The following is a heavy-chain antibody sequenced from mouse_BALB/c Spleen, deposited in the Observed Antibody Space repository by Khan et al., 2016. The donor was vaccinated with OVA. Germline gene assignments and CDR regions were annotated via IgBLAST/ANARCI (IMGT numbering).Heavy chain of an antibody. CDR2: INPYYCST. D-gene: IGHD2-2*01. CDR3: ARSGGLQGLFAY. J-gene: IGHJ3*01. V-gene: IGHV1-39*01. Sequence: EVQLQQSGPELVKPGASVKISCKTSGFSFTDYMMLWVKQSHGKSLEWIGSINPYYCSTTYNLKFKDKATLTVDKSSNTAYMQLNSLTSEDSAVYYCARSGGLQGLFAYWGQGTLVTVSA. CDR1: GFSFTDYM.